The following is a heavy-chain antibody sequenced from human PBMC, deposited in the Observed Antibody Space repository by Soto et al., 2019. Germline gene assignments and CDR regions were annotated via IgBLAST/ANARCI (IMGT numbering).Heavy chain of an antibody. J-gene: IGHJ4*02. Sequence: SATLFLTCAVCGCSVSSTNWWSWVRQSPGKGLEWIGDIYHIGSTNCNPSLRGRVTISVDKSNNQFFLTLKYVTAVDTAVYYCTTGGDASKTGYWGQGTLVTVSS. CDR3: TTGGDASKTGY. D-gene: IGHD1-1*01. CDR1: GCSVSSTNW. CDR2: IYHIGST. V-gene: IGHV4-4*02.